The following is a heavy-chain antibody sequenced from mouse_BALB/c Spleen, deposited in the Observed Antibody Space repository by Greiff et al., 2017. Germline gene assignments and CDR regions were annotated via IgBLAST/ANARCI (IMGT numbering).Heavy chain of an antibody. D-gene: IGHD2-4*01. Sequence: EVMLVESGGGLVKPGGSLKLSCAASGFTFSSYAMSWVRQTPEKRLEWVASISSGGSTYYPDSVKGRFTISRDNARNILYLQMSSRRSEDMAMYYCAREVITTDYAMDYWGQGTSVTVSS. CDR2: ISSGGST. V-gene: IGHV5-6-5*01. CDR1: GFTFSSYA. J-gene: IGHJ4*01. CDR3: AREVITTDYAMDY.